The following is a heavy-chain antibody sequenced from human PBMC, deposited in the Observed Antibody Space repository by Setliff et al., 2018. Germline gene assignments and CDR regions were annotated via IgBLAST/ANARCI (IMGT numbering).Heavy chain of an antibody. Sequence: SETLSLTCTVPGGSVNSGYDNWNWLRQPAGKGLEWIGHINRRGSTNFSPSLKSRVTISLDTSKNQFSLNLTSVTAADTAVYYCARASSGWYSAYYYYMDVWGKGTTVTVSS. CDR3: ARASSGWYSAYYYYMDV. CDR2: INRRGST. D-gene: IGHD6-19*01. V-gene: IGHV4-61*09. CDR1: GGSVNSGYDN. J-gene: IGHJ6*03.